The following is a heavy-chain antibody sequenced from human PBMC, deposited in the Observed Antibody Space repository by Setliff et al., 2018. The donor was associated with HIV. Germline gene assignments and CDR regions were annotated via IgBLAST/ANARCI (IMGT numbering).Heavy chain of an antibody. Sequence: ASVKVSCKAFGYIFSVYHMHWVRQTPGQGLEWVGWINPNNGDTNYAQSFQGRVTMTRDTSISTAYMDLSSLTSDDTAVYYCALASIVSTARWNHWGRGTTVTVSS. V-gene: IGHV1-2*02. J-gene: IGHJ4*02. CDR3: ALASIVSTARWNH. CDR2: INPNNGDT. CDR1: GYIFSVYH. D-gene: IGHD1-26*01.